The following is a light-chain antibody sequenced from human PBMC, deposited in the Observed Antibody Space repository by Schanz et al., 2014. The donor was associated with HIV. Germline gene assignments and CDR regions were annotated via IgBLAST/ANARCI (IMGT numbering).Light chain of an antibody. J-gene: IGLJ1*01. CDR1: SSNIGAGYE. CDR3: QTYDTSLSLSGV. CDR2: GDK. V-gene: IGLV1-40*01. Sequence: QSVLTQPPSVSGAPGQRVTISCTGSSSNIGAGYEVHWYKQLPETAPKLLIFGDKNRPSGVPDRFSGSRSGTSASLAITGLQPEDEADYYCQTYDTSLSLSGVFGTGTKLTVL.